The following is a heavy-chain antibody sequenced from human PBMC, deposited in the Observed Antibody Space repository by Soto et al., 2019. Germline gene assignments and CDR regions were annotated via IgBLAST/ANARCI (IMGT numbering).Heavy chain of an antibody. CDR2: ISDSGGKT. Sequence: GGSLRLXCAASGRTFRSYAMSWVRQAPGKGLEWVSAISDSGGKTYYADSVKGRFTISRDNSKNTLYLQMNSLRAEDTAVYYCARDRKVWQYWGQGTLVTVSS. V-gene: IGHV3-23*01. D-gene: IGHD6-13*01. CDR1: GRTFRSYA. CDR3: ARDRKVWQY. J-gene: IGHJ4*02.